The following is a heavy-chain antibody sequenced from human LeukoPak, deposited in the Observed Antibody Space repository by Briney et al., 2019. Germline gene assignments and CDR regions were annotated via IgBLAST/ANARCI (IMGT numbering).Heavy chain of an antibody. V-gene: IGHV4-59*01. J-gene: IGHJ5*02. D-gene: IGHD3-10*01. CDR3: ARGGYYGSGNDFRFDP. CDR2: IYYSGST. CDR1: GDSISSYY. Sequence: SSETLSLTCTVSGDSISSYYWSWIRQPPGKGLEWIGYIYYSGSTNYKPSLKSRVTISVDTSKNQFSLKLSSVTAADTAVYYCARGGYYGSGNDFRFDPWGQGTLVTVSS.